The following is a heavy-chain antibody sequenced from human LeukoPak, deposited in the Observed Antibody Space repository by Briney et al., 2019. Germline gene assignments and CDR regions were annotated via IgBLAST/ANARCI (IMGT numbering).Heavy chain of an antibody. D-gene: IGHD3-10*01. CDR2: ISSSSSYI. J-gene: IGHJ6*02. V-gene: IGHV3-21*01. Sequence: GGSLRLSCAASGFTFSSYSMNWVRQAPGKGLEWVSSISSSSSYIYYADSVKGRFTISRDNAKNSLYLQMNSLRAEDTAVYYCARDRRITMVRGGRQGYGMDVWGQGTTVTVSS. CDR1: GFTFSSYS. CDR3: ARDRRITMVRGGRQGYGMDV.